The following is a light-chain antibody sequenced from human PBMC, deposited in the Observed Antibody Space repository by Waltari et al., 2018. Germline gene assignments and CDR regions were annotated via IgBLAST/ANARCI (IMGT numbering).Light chain of an antibody. CDR3: QSADSSDTYKV. CDR1: ALPKQY. Sequence: SYELTQPPSVSVSPGQTARITCSGDALPKQYAYWYQQKPGQAPLLVIYRDSERPSGIPERFSGSNSGTTVTLTISGVKAEDEADYYCQSADSSDTYKVFGGGTKLTVL. J-gene: IGLJ3*02. CDR2: RDS. V-gene: IGLV3-25*03.